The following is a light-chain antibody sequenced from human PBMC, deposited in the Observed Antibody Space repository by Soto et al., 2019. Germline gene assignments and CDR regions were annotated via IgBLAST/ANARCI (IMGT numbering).Light chain of an antibody. J-gene: IGKJ4*01. CDR1: QSVSSY. Sequence: EIVLTQSPATLSLSPGERATLSCRASQSVSSYLAWYQQKPGQAPRLLIYDASNRATGIPARFSGSGSGTDFTRTSSSLEPEDFAVYYCQQRSNWPPALTFGGGTKGEIK. V-gene: IGKV3-11*01. CDR3: QQRSNWPPALT. CDR2: DAS.